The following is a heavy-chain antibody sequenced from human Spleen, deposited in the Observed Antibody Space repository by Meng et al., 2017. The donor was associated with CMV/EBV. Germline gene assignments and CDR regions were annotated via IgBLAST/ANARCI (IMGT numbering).Heavy chain of an antibody. CDR2: IRYDGSNK. D-gene: IGHD6-6*01. J-gene: IGHJ6*02. V-gene: IGHV3-30*02. CDR1: GFTFSSYG. Sequence: GESLKISCAASGFTFSSYGMHWVRQAPGKGLEWVAFIRYDGSNKYYADSVKSPFTISRDKSKNTLYLQMNSLRAEDTAVYYCAKDFGAARPWSYYHYGMDVWGQGTTVTVSS. CDR3: AKDFGAARPWSYYHYGMDV.